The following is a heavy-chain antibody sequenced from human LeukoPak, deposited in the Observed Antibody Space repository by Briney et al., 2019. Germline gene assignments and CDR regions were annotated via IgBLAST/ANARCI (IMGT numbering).Heavy chain of an antibody. V-gene: IGHV4-4*07. CDR1: GGSISSYY. CDR2: IYTSGST. J-gene: IGHJ4*02. D-gene: IGHD1-26*01. CDR3: ARGLYSGSYYFDY. Sequence: KPSETLSLTCTVSGGSISSYYCSWIRQPAGKGLEWIGRIYTSGSTNYNPSLKSRVTMSVDTSKNQFSLKLGSVTAADTAVYYCARGLYSGSYYFDYWGQGTLVTVSS.